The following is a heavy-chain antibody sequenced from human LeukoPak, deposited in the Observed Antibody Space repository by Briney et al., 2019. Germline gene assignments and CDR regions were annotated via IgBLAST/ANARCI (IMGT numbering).Heavy chain of an antibody. V-gene: IGHV1-18*01. CDR1: GYTFTNYG. CDR2: ISTYNGNT. D-gene: IGHD2-2*02. CDR3: GRDPALGADCGSTSCYNGNNDH. Sequence: GASVKVSCKASGYTFTNYGISWVRQAPGQGLEWMGWISTYNGNTNYAQQLQGRVTMTTGPFPSIAYLEPRSLGSDDKAMDYRGRDPALGADCGSTSCYNGNNDHGAQGPLVTVSS. J-gene: IGHJ4*02.